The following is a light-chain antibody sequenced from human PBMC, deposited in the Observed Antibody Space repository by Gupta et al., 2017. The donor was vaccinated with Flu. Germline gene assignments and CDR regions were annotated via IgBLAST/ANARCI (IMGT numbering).Light chain of an antibody. CDR1: QSVSNW. J-gene: IGKJ2*03. CDR2: ETS. CDR3: QQYNSSPHS. V-gene: IGKV1-5*03. Sequence: DIQMTQSPSTLSASVGDRVTITCRASQSVSNWLAWYQQKPGKAPQLLIYETSTLERGVPSRFSGSRSGTEFTLTISSLQPDDFATYFCQQYNSSPHSFGQGTK.